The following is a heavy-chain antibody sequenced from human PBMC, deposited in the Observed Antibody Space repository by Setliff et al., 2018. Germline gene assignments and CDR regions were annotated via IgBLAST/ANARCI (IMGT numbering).Heavy chain of an antibody. Sequence: SETLSLTCAVYGGSFSGYHWSWIRQPPGKGLEWIGEISHSGDPNYNPSLKSRVTISLDTSKNQFSLKLTSVTAADTAVYYCARAPQYSNFWYALSWFDPWGQGTLVTVPS. CDR1: GGSFSGYH. CDR3: ARAPQYSNFWYALSWFDP. CDR2: ISHSGDP. J-gene: IGHJ5*02. D-gene: IGHD3-3*01. V-gene: IGHV4-34*01.